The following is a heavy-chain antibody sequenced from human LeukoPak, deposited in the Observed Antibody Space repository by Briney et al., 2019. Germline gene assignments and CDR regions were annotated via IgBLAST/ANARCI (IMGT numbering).Heavy chain of an antibody. CDR3: ARGGWSYYYYMDV. V-gene: IGHV4-59*01. CDR2: IYYSGST. D-gene: IGHD2-8*01. J-gene: IGHJ6*03. Sequence: PSETLSLTCTVPGGSISSYYWSWIRQPPGKGLEWIGYIYYSGSTNYNPSLKSRVTISVDTSKNQFSLKLSSVTAADTAVYYCARGGWSYYYYMDVWGKGTTVTISS. CDR1: GGSISSYY.